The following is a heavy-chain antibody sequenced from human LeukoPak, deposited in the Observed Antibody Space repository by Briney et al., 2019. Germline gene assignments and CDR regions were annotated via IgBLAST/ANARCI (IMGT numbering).Heavy chain of an antibody. D-gene: IGHD4-11*01. V-gene: IGHV4-38-2*01. CDR1: GYSISSGYY. Sequence: PSETLSLTCAVSGYSISSGYYWGWIRQPPGKGPELIGSVFHTGSSYYIPSLKSRVTISVDTSKTQFSLEVSSVTAADTAIYYCARGISTTGHDYWGPGTLVTVSS. CDR3: ARGISTTGHDY. CDR2: VFHTGSS. J-gene: IGHJ4*01.